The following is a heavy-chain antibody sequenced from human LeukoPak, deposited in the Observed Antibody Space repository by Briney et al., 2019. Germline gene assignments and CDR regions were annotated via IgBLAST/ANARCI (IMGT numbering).Heavy chain of an antibody. V-gene: IGHV4-59*01. Sequence: SETLSLTCSVAGGSIRNYYWSWIRQPPGKGLEWIGYISDSGRANYKPSLKSRVTISVDTSKNQFSLKLSSVTAADTAVYYCARDRVGIGSDYWGQGTLVTVSS. CDR1: GGSIRNYY. CDR2: ISDSGRA. CDR3: ARDRVGIGSDY. J-gene: IGHJ4*02. D-gene: IGHD3-22*01.